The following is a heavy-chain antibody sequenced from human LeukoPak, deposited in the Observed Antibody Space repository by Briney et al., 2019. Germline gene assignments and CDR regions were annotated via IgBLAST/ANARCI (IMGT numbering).Heavy chain of an antibody. J-gene: IGHJ4*02. CDR2: IKNDGAVK. V-gene: IGHV3-7*01. CDR1: GFTFSYHW. D-gene: IGHD2-15*01. CDR3: AKSTAPCSRGSCYSALES. Sequence: GGSLRLSCAASGFTFSYHWMTWVRQAPGKGLEWVANIKNDGAVKNYVDSVKGRFTISRDNAKNSLYLQMNSLRAEDTAVYYCAKSTAPCSRGSCYSALESWGQGTLVTVSS.